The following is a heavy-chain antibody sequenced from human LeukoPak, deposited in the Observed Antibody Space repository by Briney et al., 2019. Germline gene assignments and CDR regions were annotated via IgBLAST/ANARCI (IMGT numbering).Heavy chain of an antibody. CDR1: GFTFSSYW. CDR3: ARDMGSGNYSGY. D-gene: IGHD1-26*01. Sequence: PGGTLRLSCAASGFTFSSYWMSWVRQAPGKGLEWVANIKQDGSEKYYVDSVKGRFTISRDNAKNSLYLQMNSLRAEDTTVYYCARDMGSGNYSGYWGQGTLVTVSS. J-gene: IGHJ4*02. V-gene: IGHV3-7*01. CDR2: IKQDGSEK.